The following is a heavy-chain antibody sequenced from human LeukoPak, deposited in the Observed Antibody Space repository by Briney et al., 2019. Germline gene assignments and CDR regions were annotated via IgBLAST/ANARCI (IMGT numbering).Heavy chain of an antibody. J-gene: IGHJ4*02. V-gene: IGHV3-23*01. CDR3: AKDATPYY. CDR1: GFTFSSYG. D-gene: IGHD2-15*01. Sequence: GGSLRLSCAASGFTFSSYGMHWVRQAPGKGLEWLSTISGSGDRTFYADSVKGRFTISRDNSKNTVYLQMNRLRAEDTAVYYCAKDATPYYWGQGTLVTVSS. CDR2: ISGSGDRT.